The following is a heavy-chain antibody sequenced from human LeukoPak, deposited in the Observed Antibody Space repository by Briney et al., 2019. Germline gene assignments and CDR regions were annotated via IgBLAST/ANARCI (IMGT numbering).Heavy chain of an antibody. J-gene: IGHJ4*02. V-gene: IGHV3-21*01. CDR1: GFTFSTSA. Sequence: PGGSLRLSCAASGFTFSTSAMGWVRQAPGKGLEWVSSISSSSSYIYYADSVKGRFTISRDNAKNSLYLQMNSLRAEDTAVYYCARDPIAAAGTSYFDYWGQGTLVTVSS. D-gene: IGHD6-13*01. CDR2: ISSSSSYI. CDR3: ARDPIAAAGTSYFDY.